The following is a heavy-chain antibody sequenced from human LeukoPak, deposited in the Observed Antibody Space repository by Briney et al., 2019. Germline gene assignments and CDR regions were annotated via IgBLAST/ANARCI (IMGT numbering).Heavy chain of an antibody. Sequence: GGSLRLSCAASGFTLSSHDMNWVRQAPGKGLEWVSYISNSGSTISYADSVKGRFTISRDNAKSSLYLQMNSLRAEDTAVYYCAREGIADYWGQGTLVTVSS. D-gene: IGHD3-10*01. CDR1: GFTLSSHD. CDR2: ISNSGSTI. CDR3: AREGIADY. V-gene: IGHV3-48*03. J-gene: IGHJ4*02.